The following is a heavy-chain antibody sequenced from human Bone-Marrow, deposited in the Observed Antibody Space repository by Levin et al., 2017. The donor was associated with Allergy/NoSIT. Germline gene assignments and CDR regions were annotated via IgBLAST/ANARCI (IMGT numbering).Heavy chain of an antibody. J-gene: IGHJ4*02. CDR2: ISTSGDTT. CDR3: VTLVVSGTTDYWFEY. CDR1: GLTFSASA. V-gene: IGHV3-23*01. D-gene: IGHD3-9*01. Sequence: GGSLRLSCVASGLTFSASAMGWVRQAPGKGLEWVSTISTSGDTTFYADSVKGRFTLSRDNSVNTLYLQINSLRVEDTAVYYCVTLVVSGTTDYWFEYWGQGTLVTVSS.